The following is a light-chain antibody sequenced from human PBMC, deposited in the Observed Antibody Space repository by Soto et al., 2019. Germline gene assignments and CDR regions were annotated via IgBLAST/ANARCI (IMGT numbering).Light chain of an antibody. CDR2: RTS. V-gene: IGKV3-20*01. CDR1: QSVSSSY. Sequence: ELVLTQSPGTLSLSPGERATLSCRASQSVSSSYLAWHQQKPGQAPRLLIYRTSTRATGIPDRFSGSGSGTELTLTISRLEPEEFAVYYCQQYGSSSWTVGQGTKVDIK. J-gene: IGKJ1*01. CDR3: QQYGSSSWT.